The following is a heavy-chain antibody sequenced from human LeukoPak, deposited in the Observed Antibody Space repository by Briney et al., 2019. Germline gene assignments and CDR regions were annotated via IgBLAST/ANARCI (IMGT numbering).Heavy chain of an antibody. J-gene: IGHJ4*02. Sequence: ASVKVSCKASGYTFTGYYMHWVRQAPGQGVEWMGWINPNSGGTNYAQKFQGWVTMTRDTSISTAYMELSRLRSDDTAVYYCARDGAARPSPYYFDYWGQGTLVTVSS. CDR3: ARDGAARPSPYYFDY. CDR1: GYTFTGYY. CDR2: INPNSGGT. V-gene: IGHV1-2*04. D-gene: IGHD6-6*01.